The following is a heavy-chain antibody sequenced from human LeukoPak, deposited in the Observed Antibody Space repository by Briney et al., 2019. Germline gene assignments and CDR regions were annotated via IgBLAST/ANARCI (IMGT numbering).Heavy chain of an antibody. CDR1: GFAFNTYP. D-gene: IGHD4-17*01. CDR3: AKDGDYVVNYYYYMDV. V-gene: IGHV3-23*01. CDR2: ITASGTTT. J-gene: IGHJ6*03. Sequence: GGSLRLSCAASGFAFNTYPMSWVRQAPGKGLEWVSLITASGTTTYYADSAKGRFTLSRDNSKNTLDLQMNSLRAEDTAVYYCAKDGDYVVNYYYYMDVWGKGTTVTVSS.